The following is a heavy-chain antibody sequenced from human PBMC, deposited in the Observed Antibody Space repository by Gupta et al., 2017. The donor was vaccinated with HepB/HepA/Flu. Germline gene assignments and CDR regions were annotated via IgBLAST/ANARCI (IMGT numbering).Heavy chain of an antibody. CDR2: IYPGDSDT. J-gene: IGHJ3*02. Sequence: EVQLVQSGAEVKKPGESLKISCKGSGYSFTSSWIGWVRQMPGKGLEWMGIIYPGDSDTRYSPSFQGQVTISADKSISTAYLQWSSLKASDTAMYYCARQYYDFWSGYYTGAFDIWGQGTMVTVSS. CDR3: ARQYYDFWSGYYTGAFDI. CDR1: GYSFTSSW. D-gene: IGHD3-3*01. V-gene: IGHV5-51*01.